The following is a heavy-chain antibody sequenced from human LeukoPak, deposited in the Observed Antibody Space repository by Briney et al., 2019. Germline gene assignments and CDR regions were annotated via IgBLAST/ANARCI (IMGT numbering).Heavy chain of an antibody. V-gene: IGHV3-23*01. D-gene: IGHD3-10*01. Sequence: GGSLRLSCAASGFTFSSYAMSWVRQAPGKGLEWVSAISGSGGSTYYADSVKGRFTISRDNSKNTLYLQMNSLRAEDTAVYYCAKDRYYGSGSYSPLFDCWGQGTLVTVSS. CDR1: GFTFSSYA. CDR3: AKDRYYGSGSYSPLFDC. J-gene: IGHJ4*02. CDR2: ISGSGGST.